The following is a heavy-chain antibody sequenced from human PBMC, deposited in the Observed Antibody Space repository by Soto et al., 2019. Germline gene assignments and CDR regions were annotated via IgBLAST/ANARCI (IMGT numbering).Heavy chain of an antibody. CDR3: ARGAVIKYYYYYYMDV. CDR1: GGSFSGYY. V-gene: IGHV4-34*01. Sequence: SETLSLTCAVYGGSFSGYYWSWIRQPPGKGLEWIGEINHSGSTNYNPSLKSRVTISVDTSKNQFSLKLSSVTAADTAVYYCARGAVIKYYYYYYMDVWGKGTTVTVSS. D-gene: IGHD4-4*01. CDR2: INHSGST. J-gene: IGHJ6*03.